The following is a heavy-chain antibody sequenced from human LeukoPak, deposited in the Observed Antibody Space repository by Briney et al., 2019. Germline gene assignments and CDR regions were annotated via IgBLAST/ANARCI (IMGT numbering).Heavy chain of an antibody. V-gene: IGHV3-23*01. D-gene: IGHD1-14*01. CDR2: ISGGGGSN. Sequence: QSGGSLRLSCAPSEFTFSNYAMNWVRQAPGKGLEWVSGISGGGGSNYYAASVKGRFTTSRNTSKNPLYLQMDSLGAENTALYYCAKGSGINHYHWIDPWGQGTLVTVSS. J-gene: IGHJ5*02. CDR3: AKGSGINHYHWIDP. CDR1: EFTFSNYA.